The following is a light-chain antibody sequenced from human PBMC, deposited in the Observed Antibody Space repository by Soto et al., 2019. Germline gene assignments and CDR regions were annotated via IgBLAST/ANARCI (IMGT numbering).Light chain of an antibody. CDR1: QSVSSY. Sequence: IVLTQSPATLSLSPGERATLSCRASQSVSSYLAWYQQKPGQAPRLLIYDASNRATGIPARFSGSGSGTDFTITISSLEHEDFEVYYCQQRSNWLLTFGPGTKVDIK. J-gene: IGKJ3*01. CDR3: QQRSNWLLT. V-gene: IGKV3-11*01. CDR2: DAS.